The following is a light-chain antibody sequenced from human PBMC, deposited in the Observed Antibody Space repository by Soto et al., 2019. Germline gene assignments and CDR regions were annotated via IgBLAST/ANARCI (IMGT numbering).Light chain of an antibody. J-gene: IGKJ5*01. Sequence: EIVVTQSPGTLSLSPGERATLSCRASQSVSSYLAWYQQKPGQAPRLLIYDASNRATGIPARFSGSGSGIDFTLTISSLEPEDLAVYYCQQRSNWPITFGQGTRLEI. CDR1: QSVSSY. CDR3: QQRSNWPIT. CDR2: DAS. V-gene: IGKV3-11*01.